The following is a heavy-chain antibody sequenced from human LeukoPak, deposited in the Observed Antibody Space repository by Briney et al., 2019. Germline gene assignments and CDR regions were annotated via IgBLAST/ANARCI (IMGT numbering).Heavy chain of an antibody. Sequence: GGSLRLSCAASGFTFSSYSMNWVRQAPGKGLEWVSYISSSSSTIYYADSVKGRFTISRDNAKNSLYLQMNSLRAEDTAVYYCASTYYYDSSGFLYYWGQGTLVTVSS. J-gene: IGHJ4*02. V-gene: IGHV3-48*01. CDR1: GFTFSSYS. CDR3: ASTYYYDSSGFLYY. CDR2: ISSSSSTI. D-gene: IGHD3-22*01.